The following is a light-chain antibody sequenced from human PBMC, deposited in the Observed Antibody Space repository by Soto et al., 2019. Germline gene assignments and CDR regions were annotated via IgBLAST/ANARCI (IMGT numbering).Light chain of an antibody. J-gene: IGLJ2*01. CDR1: SSNIGSNT. Sequence: QSVLTQPLSASGTPGQRVTISCSGSSSNIGSNTVNWYQQLPGTAPKLLIYSNNQRPSGVPDRFSGSKSGTSASLAISGLQSEDAADYYCAAWDDSLVVFGGGTKVTVL. CDR2: SNN. V-gene: IGLV1-44*01. CDR3: AAWDDSLVV.